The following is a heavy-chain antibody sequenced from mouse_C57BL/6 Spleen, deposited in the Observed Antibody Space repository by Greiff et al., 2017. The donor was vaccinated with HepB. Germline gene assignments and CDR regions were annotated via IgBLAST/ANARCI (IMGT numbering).Heavy chain of an antibody. Sequence: QVQLKQPGTELVKPGASVKLSCKASGYTFTSYWMPWVKQRPGQGLEWIGNINPSNGGTNYNEKFKSKATLTVDKSSSTAYMQLSSLTSEDSAVYYCARAGLKASWFAYWGQGTLVTVSA. J-gene: IGHJ3*01. D-gene: IGHD1-3*01. CDR1: GYTFTSYW. V-gene: IGHV1-53*01. CDR3: ARAGLKASWFAY. CDR2: INPSNGGT.